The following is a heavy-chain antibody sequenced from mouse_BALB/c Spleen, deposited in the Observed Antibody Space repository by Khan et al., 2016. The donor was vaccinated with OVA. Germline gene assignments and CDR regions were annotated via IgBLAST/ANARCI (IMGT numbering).Heavy chain of an antibody. CDR1: GYSITSDYA. Sequence: EVQLQESGPGLVKPSQSLSLTCTVTGYSITSDYAWNWIRQFPGNKLEWMGNINYSGGTSYLPSLKSRISITRDTSKNQFFLQLNSVTTEDSATYYCARWFAYWGQGTLVTVS. V-gene: IGHV3-2*02. CDR2: INYSGGT. CDR3: ARWFAY. J-gene: IGHJ3*01.